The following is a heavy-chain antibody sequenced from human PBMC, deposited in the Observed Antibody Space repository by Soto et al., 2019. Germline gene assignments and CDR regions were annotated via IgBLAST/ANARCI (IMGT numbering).Heavy chain of an antibody. CDR1: GGSFSPYF. CDR3: ARLASGWQYYYFDF. J-gene: IGHJ2*01. D-gene: IGHD6-19*01. Sequence: QVQLQQWGAGLLKPSETLSLTCAVYGGSFSPYFWSWIRQPPGKGLEWIGEINHSGSTNYNPSLTGRATLSETTSKSQVSLKLTSVTGAETAVYYCARLASGWQYYYFDFWGRGTPVTVSS. CDR2: INHSGST. V-gene: IGHV4-34*01.